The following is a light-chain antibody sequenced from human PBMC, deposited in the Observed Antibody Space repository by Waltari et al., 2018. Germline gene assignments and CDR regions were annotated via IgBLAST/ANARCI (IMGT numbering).Light chain of an antibody. J-gene: IGKJ4*01. Sequence: EILLTQSPATLSVSPGEGATLSCRASRSVSFKLAWYQQKPGQAPRLLIYGASTRATGVPARFSGGGSGTEFTLTIPRLQSEDFSVYYCQQYNNWPLTFGGGTKVEIK. V-gene: IGKV3-15*01. CDR3: QQYNNWPLT. CDR2: GAS. CDR1: RSVSFK.